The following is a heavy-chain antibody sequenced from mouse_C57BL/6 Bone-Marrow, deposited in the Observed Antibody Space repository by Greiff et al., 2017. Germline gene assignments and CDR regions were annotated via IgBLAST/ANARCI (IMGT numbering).Heavy chain of an antibody. D-gene: IGHD1-1*01. J-gene: IGHJ3*01. CDR1: GYTFTSYW. V-gene: IGHV1-53*01. Sequence: QVHVKQPGTELVKPGASVKLSCKASGYTFTSYWMHWVKQRPGQGLEWIGNINPSNGGTNYNEKFKSKATLTVDKSSSTAYMQLSSLTSEDSAVYYCARTAYCGSSPWFAYWGQGTLVTVSA. CDR2: INPSNGGT. CDR3: ARTAYCGSSPWFAY.